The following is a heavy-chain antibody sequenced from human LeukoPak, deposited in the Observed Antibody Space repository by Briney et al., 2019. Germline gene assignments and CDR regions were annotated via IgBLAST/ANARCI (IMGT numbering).Heavy chain of an antibody. CDR2: ISWNSGSI. Sequence: GGSLRLSCAASGFTFDDYAMHWVRQAPGKGLEWVSGISWNSGSIGYADSMKGRFTISRDNAKNSLYLQMNSLRAEDTALYYCAKDMAPRSPVTTFDLWGRGTLVTVSS. V-gene: IGHV3-9*01. CDR3: AKDMAPRSPVTTFDL. CDR1: GFTFDDYA. D-gene: IGHD4-17*01. J-gene: IGHJ2*01.